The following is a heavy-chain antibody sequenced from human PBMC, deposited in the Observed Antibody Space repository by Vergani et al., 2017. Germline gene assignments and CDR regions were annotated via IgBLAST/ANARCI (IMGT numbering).Heavy chain of an antibody. D-gene: IGHD2-2*02. J-gene: IGHJ6*03. Sequence: QVQLVQSGAEVKKPGASVKVSCKASGYTFTGYYMHWVRQAPGQGLEWMGWINPNSGGTNYAQKFQGRVTMTRDTSISTAYMELSRLRSDDTAVYYCATLGAIGAYYYYYMDVWGKGTTVTVSS. CDR1: GYTFTGYY. V-gene: IGHV1-2*02. CDR2: INPNSGGT. CDR3: ATLGAIGAYYYYYMDV.